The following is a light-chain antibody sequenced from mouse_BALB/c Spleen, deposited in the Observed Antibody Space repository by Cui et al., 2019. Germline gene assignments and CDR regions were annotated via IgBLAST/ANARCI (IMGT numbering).Light chain of an antibody. V-gene: IGKV12-44*01. CDR1: ENIYSY. CDR2: NAK. CDR3: QHHYGTPPLT. Sequence: DIQMTQSPASLSASVGETVTITCRASENIYSYLAWYQQKQGKSPQLLVYNAKTLAEGVPSRFSGSGSGTQFSLKINSLQPEDFGSYYCQHHYGTPPLTFGAGTKRELK. J-gene: IGKJ5*01.